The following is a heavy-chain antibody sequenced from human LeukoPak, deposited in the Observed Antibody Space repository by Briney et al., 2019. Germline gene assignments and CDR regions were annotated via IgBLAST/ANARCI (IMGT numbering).Heavy chain of an antibody. V-gene: IGHV3-53*01. CDR2: LYSGGNT. CDR3: VRESGFGELFPYAFDI. CDR1: GFTVSNNY. J-gene: IGHJ3*02. D-gene: IGHD3-10*01. Sequence: GGSLRLSCAASGFTVSNNYMSWVRQAPGKGLEGVSVLYSGGNTYYTDSVKGRFAISRDYSRNTVYLQMNSLRAEDTAVYYCVRESGFGELFPYAFDIWGQGTVVTVSS.